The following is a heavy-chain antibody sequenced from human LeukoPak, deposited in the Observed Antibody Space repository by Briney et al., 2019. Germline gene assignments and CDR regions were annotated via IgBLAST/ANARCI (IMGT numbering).Heavy chain of an antibody. CDR2: ISNSDGNT. D-gene: IGHD1-1*01. CDR1: GFTFSSYA. J-gene: IGHJ4*02. V-gene: IGHV3-23*01. CDR3: AKATGALGN. Sequence: PGGSLRLSCAASGFTFSSYAMSWVRQAPGKGLEWVSTISNSDGNTYYADSVKGRFTISRDNSKNTLYLQMNSLTAEDTAIYYCAKATGALGNWGQGTLVTVSS.